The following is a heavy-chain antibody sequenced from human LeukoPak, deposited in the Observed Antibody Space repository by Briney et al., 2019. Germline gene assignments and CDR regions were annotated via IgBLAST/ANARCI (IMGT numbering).Heavy chain of an antibody. CDR2: MSYDGSNQ. V-gene: IGHV3-30*04. Sequence: HTGGSLRLSCVASGFTFRNYAMHWVRQAPGKGLEWVAVMSYDGSNQCYTDSVKGRFTISRDNSKNTLYLQMNSLRVEDTAVYYCATSDHYDYVWGSYRYWGQGTLVTVSS. J-gene: IGHJ4*02. CDR3: ATSDHYDYVWGSYRY. CDR1: GFTFRNYA. D-gene: IGHD3-16*02.